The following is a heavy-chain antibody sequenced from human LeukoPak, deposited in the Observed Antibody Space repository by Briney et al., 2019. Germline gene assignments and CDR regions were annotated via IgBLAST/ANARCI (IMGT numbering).Heavy chain of an antibody. CDR1: SGSMSTYH. Sequence: PSDTLSLTCTVCSGSMSTYHGRWIRQPPGEGLEWMGYIFYSGSTTYNPSLSSRLTISVDTSKNQFSLELSSVTAADTAVYYCARQGTSGSYLTGLDVWGQGTTVTVSS. CDR2: IFYSGST. CDR3: ARQGTSGSYLTGLDV. D-gene: IGHD3-22*01. J-gene: IGHJ6*02. V-gene: IGHV4-59*08.